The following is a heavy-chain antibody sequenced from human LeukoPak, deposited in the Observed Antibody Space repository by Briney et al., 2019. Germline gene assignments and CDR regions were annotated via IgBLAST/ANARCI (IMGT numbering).Heavy chain of an antibody. V-gene: IGHV1-2*02. CDR3: ARGAYSTDDYSGVGDY. Sequence: ASVKVSCKTSGYTFTGHFIHWVRQAPGQGLEWVGWINPNSGATKDTQRSQGRVTMTRDTSISTAYMELSRLTSDDTAVYYCARGAYSTDDYSGVGDYWGQGSLVTVSS. CDR1: GYTFTGHF. CDR2: INPNSGAT. D-gene: IGHD2/OR15-2a*01. J-gene: IGHJ4*02.